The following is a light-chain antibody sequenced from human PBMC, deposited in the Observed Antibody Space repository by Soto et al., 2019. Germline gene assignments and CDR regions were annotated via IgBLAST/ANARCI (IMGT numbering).Light chain of an antibody. CDR1: QSINSY. Sequence: DIQMTQSPSSQSASVGDRVTITCRASQSINSYLNWYQQKPGKAPKLLIYAASSLQSGVPSRFSGSGSETDFTLTIPSLQPDDFATYYCQQSFSTPRTFGQGTRVEI. CDR3: QQSFSTPRT. CDR2: AAS. V-gene: IGKV1-39*01. J-gene: IGKJ1*01.